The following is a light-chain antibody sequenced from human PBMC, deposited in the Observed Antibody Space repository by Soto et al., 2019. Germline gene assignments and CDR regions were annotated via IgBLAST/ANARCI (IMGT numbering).Light chain of an antibody. CDR2: GAS. Sequence: EIVMTQSPATLSVSPGERATLFCRASQSVSSNLAWYQQKPGQTPRLLIYGASTRATRIPARFSGSGSGTEFTLTVSSLQSEDFAFYYCQPYNQGPRPFGQGTKVEI. CDR1: QSVSSN. J-gene: IGKJ1*01. CDR3: QPYNQGPRP. V-gene: IGKV3-15*01.